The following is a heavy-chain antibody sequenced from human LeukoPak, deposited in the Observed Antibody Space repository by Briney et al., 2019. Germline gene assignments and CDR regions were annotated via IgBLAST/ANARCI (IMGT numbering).Heavy chain of an antibody. D-gene: IGHD2-15*01. CDR2: ISSSSSYI. V-gene: IGHV3-21*01. J-gene: IGHJ3*02. CDR3: AREGACSGGSCYYAFDI. CDR1: GFTFSSYS. Sequence: GGSLRLSCAASGFTFSSYSMNWVRQAPGKGLEWVSSISSSSSYIYYADSVKGRFTISRDNAKNSVYLQMNSLRAEDTAVYYCAREGACSGGSCYYAFDIWGQGTMVTVSS.